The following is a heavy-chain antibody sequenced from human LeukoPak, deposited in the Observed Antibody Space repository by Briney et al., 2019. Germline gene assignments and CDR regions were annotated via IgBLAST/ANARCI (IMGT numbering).Heavy chain of an antibody. V-gene: IGHV4-59*01. D-gene: IGHD2-2*01. CDR1: GGSISSYY. Sequence: SETLSLTCTVSGGSISSYYWSWIRQPPGKGLEWIGYIYYSGSTIYNPSLKSRVTISVDTSKNQFSLKLSSVTAADTAVYYCARGIESSTSWIDPWGQGTLVTVSS. CDR3: ARGIESSTSWIDP. CDR2: IYYSGST. J-gene: IGHJ5*02.